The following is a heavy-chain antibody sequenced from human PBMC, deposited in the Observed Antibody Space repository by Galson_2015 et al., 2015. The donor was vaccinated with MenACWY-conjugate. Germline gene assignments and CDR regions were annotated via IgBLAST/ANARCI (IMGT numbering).Heavy chain of an antibody. CDR1: GFTVSSDY. Sequence: SLRLSCAASGFTVSSDYMAWVRQSPGKGLEWVSLIYTGGDTYYPGSVTGRFTISRDSSKNTVYLQMHSLRVEDTAVYYCASRREVASSYGYLDLWGQGTLVTVSS. J-gene: IGHJ4*02. V-gene: IGHV3-66*01. CDR2: IYTGGDT. D-gene: IGHD5-18*01. CDR3: ASRREVASSYGYLDL.